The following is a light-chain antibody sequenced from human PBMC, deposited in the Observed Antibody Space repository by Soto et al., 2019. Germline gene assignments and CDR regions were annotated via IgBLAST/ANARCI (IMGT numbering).Light chain of an antibody. V-gene: IGLV2-8*01. CDR1: SSDIGGYNF. J-gene: IGLJ2*01. Sequence: QSALTQPPSASGSPGQSVTISCTGTSSDIGGYNFVSWYQQHPGKAPKLMIDEVNKRPSGVPDRFSGSKSGNTASLTVSGIQDEDEADYYCISYADTNNLVFGGGTKLTVL. CDR3: ISYADTNNLV. CDR2: EVN.